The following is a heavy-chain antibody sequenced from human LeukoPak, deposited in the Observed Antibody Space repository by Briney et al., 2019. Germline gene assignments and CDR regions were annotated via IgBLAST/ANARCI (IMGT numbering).Heavy chain of an antibody. CDR2: IYYSGST. CDR1: GGSISSYY. V-gene: IGHV4-59*12. J-gene: IGHJ6*03. Sequence: SETLSLTCTVSGGSISSYYWSWIRQPPGKGLEWIGYIYYSGSTNYNPSLKSRVTISVDTSKNQFSLKLSSVTAADTAVYYCARGGIAVAGTDYYYYYMDVWGKGTTVTISS. CDR3: ARGGIAVAGTDYYYYYMDV. D-gene: IGHD6-19*01.